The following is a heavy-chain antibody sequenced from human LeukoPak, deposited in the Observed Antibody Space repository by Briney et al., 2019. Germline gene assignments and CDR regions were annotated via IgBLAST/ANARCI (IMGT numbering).Heavy chain of an antibody. Sequence: GGSLRLSCAASGXTFSSYWMHWVRQAPGKGLVWVSRINSDGSSTSYADSVKGRFTISRDNAKNTLYLQMNSLRAEDTAVYYCAREGHSYVSFDHWGQGTLVTVSS. V-gene: IGHV3-74*01. CDR2: INSDGSST. D-gene: IGHD5-18*01. J-gene: IGHJ4*02. CDR1: GXTFSSYW. CDR3: AREGHSYVSFDH.